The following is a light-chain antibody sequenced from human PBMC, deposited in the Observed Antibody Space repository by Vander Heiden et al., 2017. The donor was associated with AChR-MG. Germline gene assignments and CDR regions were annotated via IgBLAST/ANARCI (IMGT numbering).Light chain of an antibody. CDR3: QQYDSTPWA. V-gene: IGKV4-1*01. CDR2: WAS. CDR1: QSVLYSSNNKNY. J-gene: IGKJ1*01. Sequence: DIVMTQSPDSLAVSLGERATINCKSSQSVLYSSNNKNYLAWYQQKPGQPPKLLMYWASTRESGVPDRFSGSGSGTDFTLTISSLQAEDVAVYYCQQYDSTPWAFGQGTNVEIK.